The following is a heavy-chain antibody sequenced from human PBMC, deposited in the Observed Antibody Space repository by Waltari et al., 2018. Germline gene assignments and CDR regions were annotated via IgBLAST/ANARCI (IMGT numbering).Heavy chain of an antibody. V-gene: IGHV3-23*01. J-gene: IGHJ4*02. CDR3: AKTIRFSERLPFDS. D-gene: IGHD3-3*01. CDR1: GFTFRSFG. CDR2: VGATGDCT. Sequence: EVQILESGGGLVQPGESMRLSCADSGFTFRSFGVHWVRQAPGKGLDWVSGVGATGDCTYYADSVKGRFTIARDNSKNFLYLKMNRLSGDDTAVYYCAKTIRFSERLPFDSWGQGTLVTVSS.